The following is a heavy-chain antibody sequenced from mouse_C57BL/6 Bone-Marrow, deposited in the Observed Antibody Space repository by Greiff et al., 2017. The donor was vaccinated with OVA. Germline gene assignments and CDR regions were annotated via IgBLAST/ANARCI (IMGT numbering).Heavy chain of an antibody. J-gene: IGHJ1*03. CDR2: IYPGSGST. Sequence: QVQLQQPGAELVKPGASVKMSCKASGYTFTSYWITWVKQRPGQGLEWIGDIYPGSGSTNYNEKLKSKATLTVDTSSSTAYMQLSSLTSEDSAVYYCARSPYWYFDVWGTGTTVTVSS. CDR1: GYTFTSYW. CDR3: ARSPYWYFDV. V-gene: IGHV1-55*01.